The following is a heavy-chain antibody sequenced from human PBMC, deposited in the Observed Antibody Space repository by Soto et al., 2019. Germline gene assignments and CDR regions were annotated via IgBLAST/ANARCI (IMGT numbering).Heavy chain of an antibody. CDR3: ARVLALFGETSNWFDP. V-gene: IGHV4-59*01. CDR1: GGPISSYY. CDR2: IYYSGST. J-gene: IGHJ5*02. Sequence: SETLSLTCTVSGGPISSYYWSWIRQPPRKGLEWIGYIYYSGSTNYNPSLKSRVTISVDTSKNQFSLKLSSVTAADTAVYYCARVLALFGETSNWFDPWGQGTLVTVSS. D-gene: IGHD3-10*02.